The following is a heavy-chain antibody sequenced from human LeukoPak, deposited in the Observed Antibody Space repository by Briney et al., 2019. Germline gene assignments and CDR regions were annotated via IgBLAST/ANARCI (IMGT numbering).Heavy chain of an antibody. J-gene: IGHJ6*02. Sequence: GGSLRLSCAASGFTFSSYAMHWVRQAPGKGLEWAAVISYDGSNKYCADSVKGRFTISRDNSKNTLYLQMNSLRAEDTAVYYCARDKVRQQLFYGMDVWGQGTTVTVSS. CDR1: GFTFSSYA. CDR3: ARDKVRQQLFYGMDV. CDR2: ISYDGSNK. V-gene: IGHV3-30-3*01. D-gene: IGHD6-13*01.